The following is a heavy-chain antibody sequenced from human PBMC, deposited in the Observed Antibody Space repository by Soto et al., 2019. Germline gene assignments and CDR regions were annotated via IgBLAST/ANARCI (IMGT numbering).Heavy chain of an antibody. CDR1: GFTFSSYA. D-gene: IGHD3-10*01. CDR2: ISYDGSNK. J-gene: IGHJ4*02. Sequence: PGGSLRLSCAASGFTFSSYAMHWVRQAPGKGLEWVAVISYDGSNKYYADSVKGRFTISRDNSKNTPYLQMNSLRAEDTAVYYCARGRRNYYYGSGSSKHWGQGTLVTVSS. CDR3: ARGRRNYYYGSGSSKH. V-gene: IGHV3-30-3*01.